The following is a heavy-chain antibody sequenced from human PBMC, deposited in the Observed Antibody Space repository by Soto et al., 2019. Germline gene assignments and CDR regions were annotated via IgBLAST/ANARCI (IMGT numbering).Heavy chain of an antibody. Sequence: GGSLRLSCAASGFTFSSYGMHWVRQAPGKGLEWVAVISYDGSNKYYADSVKGRFTISRDNSKNTLYLQMNSLRAEDTAVYYCARGARITQERITIFGVTFYYYGMDVWGQGTTVTVSS. CDR1: GFTFSSYG. J-gene: IGHJ6*02. V-gene: IGHV3-30*03. CDR2: ISYDGSNK. CDR3: ARGARITQERITIFGVTFYYYGMDV. D-gene: IGHD3-3*01.